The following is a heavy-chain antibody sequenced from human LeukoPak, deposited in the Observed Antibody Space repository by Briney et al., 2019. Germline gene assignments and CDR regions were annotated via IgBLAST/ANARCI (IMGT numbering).Heavy chain of an antibody. J-gene: IGHJ4*02. CDR3: ARGDRIYSSSPYYFDY. V-gene: IGHV7-4-1*02. CDR1: GYTFTSYA. CDR2: INTNTGNP. D-gene: IGHD6-13*01. Sequence: ASVNLSCKASGYTFTSYAMNWVRQAPGQGLEWMGWINTNTGNPTYAQGFTGRFVFSLDTSVSTAYLQISSLKAEDTAVYYCARGDRIYSSSPYYFDYWGQGTLVTVSS.